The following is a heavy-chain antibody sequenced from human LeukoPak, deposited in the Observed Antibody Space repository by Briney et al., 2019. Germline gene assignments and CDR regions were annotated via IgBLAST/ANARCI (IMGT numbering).Heavy chain of an antibody. CDR3: ARVAAADAFDI. CDR2: MNPNSGNT. D-gene: IGHD6-13*01. CDR1: GYTFTDYD. Sequence: ASVKVSCKASGYTFTDYDINWVRQATGQGLEWMGWMNPNSGNTGYAQKFQGRVTITRNTSISTAYMELSSLRSEDTAVYYCARVAAADAFDIWGQGTMVTVSS. J-gene: IGHJ3*02. V-gene: IGHV1-8*01.